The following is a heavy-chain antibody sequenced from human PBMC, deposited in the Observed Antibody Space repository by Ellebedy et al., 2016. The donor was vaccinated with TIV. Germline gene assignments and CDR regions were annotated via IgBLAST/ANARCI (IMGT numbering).Heavy chain of an antibody. CDR3: ARDGTAYSSSWYGDY. Sequence: SVKVSCKASGGTFSSYAISWVRQAPGQGLEWMGGIIPIVGIANYAQKFQGRVTITADKSTSTAYMELSSLRSGDTAVYYCARDGTAYSSSWYGDYWGQGTLVTVSS. V-gene: IGHV1-69*10. D-gene: IGHD6-13*01. CDR2: IIPIVGIA. J-gene: IGHJ4*02. CDR1: GGTFSSYA.